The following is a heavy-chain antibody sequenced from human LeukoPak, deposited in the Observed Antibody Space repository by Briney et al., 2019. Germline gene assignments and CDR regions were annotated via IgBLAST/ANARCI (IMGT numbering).Heavy chain of an antibody. J-gene: IGHJ6*03. CDR3: ARGYLIVATRGYYYSYMDV. V-gene: IGHV3-48*01. D-gene: IGHD5-12*01. CDR2: ISSSSATI. Sequence: GGSLRLSCAASGFTFNTYSMNWVRQAPGKGLEWISYISSSSATIYYADSVKGRFTISRDNAKNSLYLQMDSLRAEDTAVYYCARGYLIVATRGYYYSYMDVWGKGTTVTVSS. CDR1: GFTFNTYS.